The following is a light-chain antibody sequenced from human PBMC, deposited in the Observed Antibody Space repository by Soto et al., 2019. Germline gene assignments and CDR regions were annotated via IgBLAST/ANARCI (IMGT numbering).Light chain of an antibody. V-gene: IGLV2-23*01. CDR3: CSCVGATTCD. CDR1: SRNIGGYTV. J-gene: IGLJ1*01. Sequence: QSVLTQPASESGSPGQSITISCSGTSRNIGGYTVVSWYQQHPGKAPQVIAYEGIKRPSGVSDRFYGSTSVSTASLAISGLQAEDDAEYDCCSCVGATTCDFGSGSKVTGL. CDR2: EGI.